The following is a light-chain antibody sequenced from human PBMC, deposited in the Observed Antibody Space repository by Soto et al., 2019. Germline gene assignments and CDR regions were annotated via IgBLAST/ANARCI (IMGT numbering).Light chain of an antibody. Sequence: NFMLTQPHSVSESPGKTVTISCTRSSGSIASNHVQWYQQRPGSSPTTVIYEDNQRPSGVPDRFSGSIDSSSNSASLTISGLKTEDEADYYCQSYDSSILVFGGGTKLTVL. CDR2: EDN. CDR1: SGSIASNH. J-gene: IGLJ3*02. V-gene: IGLV6-57*01. CDR3: QSYDSSILV.